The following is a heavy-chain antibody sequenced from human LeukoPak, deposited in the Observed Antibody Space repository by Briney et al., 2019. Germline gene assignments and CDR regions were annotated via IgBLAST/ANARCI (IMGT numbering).Heavy chain of an antibody. D-gene: IGHD3-10*01. CDR1: GFTFSGHE. J-gene: IGHJ4*02. CDR3: ARDLYYFGSGNYVPGLPDY. V-gene: IGHV3-48*03. CDR2: ICGRGVTK. Sequence: GESLRLSCAASGFTFSGHEMNWVRQAPGKGLEWISYICGRGVTKFYADSVKGRFTISRDNANNLLYLQMNGLRAEDTAVYYCARDLYYFGSGNYVPGLPDYWGQGTLVTVSS.